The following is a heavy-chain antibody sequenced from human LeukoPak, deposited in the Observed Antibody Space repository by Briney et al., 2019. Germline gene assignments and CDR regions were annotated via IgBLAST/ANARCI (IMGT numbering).Heavy chain of an antibody. CDR2: INPNSGGT. J-gene: IGHJ5*02. CDR3: ARRSGSGKNWFDP. CDR1: GYTFTGYY. D-gene: IGHD3-10*01. Sequence: ASVKVSCKASGYTFTGYYMHWVRQAPGQGLEWMGWINPNSGGTNYAQKFQGRVTMTRDTSISTAYMELSRLRSDDTAVYYCARRSGSGKNWFDPWGQGTLVTVSS. V-gene: IGHV1-2*02.